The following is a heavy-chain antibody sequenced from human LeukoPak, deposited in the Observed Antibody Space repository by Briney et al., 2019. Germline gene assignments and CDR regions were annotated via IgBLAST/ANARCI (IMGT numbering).Heavy chain of an antibody. CDR3: AIAYESGSFYRAFAY. D-gene: IGHD3-10*01. CDR1: GFNVAAYA. J-gene: IGHJ4*02. CDR2: ISGDSDNR. V-gene: IGHV3-43*02. Sequence: PGGSLRLSCAASGFNVAAYAMYWVRQLPGKSLDWVSLISGDSDNRYSAASVKGRFTISRDNSKNSLYLQMNSLTTEDTALYYCAIAYESGSFYRAFAYWGQGALVTVSS.